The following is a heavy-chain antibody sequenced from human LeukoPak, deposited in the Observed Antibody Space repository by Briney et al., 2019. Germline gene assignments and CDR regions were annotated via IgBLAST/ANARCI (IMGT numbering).Heavy chain of an antibody. D-gene: IGHD2-2*01. CDR1: GGSISSYY. V-gene: IGHV4-4*09. Sequence: SETLSLTRTVSGGSISSYYWSWIRQPPGKGLEWIGYIYTSGSTNYNPPLKSRVTISVDTSKNQFSLKLSSVTAADTAVYYCARRVIPAAMGGNWFDPWGQGTLVTVSS. CDR2: IYTSGST. J-gene: IGHJ5*02. CDR3: ARRVIPAAMGGNWFDP.